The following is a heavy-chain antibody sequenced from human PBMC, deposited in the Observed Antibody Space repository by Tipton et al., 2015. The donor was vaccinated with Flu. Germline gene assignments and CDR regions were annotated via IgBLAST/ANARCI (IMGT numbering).Heavy chain of an antibody. Sequence: TLSLTCTVSGGSISGYYWTWIRLPAGKGLEWIGRIHTSGSTGYNPSLKSRVTVSVDASKNQFSLQLNSVTAADTAVYYCARDPDSGAGYYLDLWGRGTLVTVSS. D-gene: IGHD1-26*01. CDR2: IHTSGST. CDR1: GGSISGYY. CDR3: ARDPDSGAGYYLDL. V-gene: IGHV4-4*07. J-gene: IGHJ2*01.